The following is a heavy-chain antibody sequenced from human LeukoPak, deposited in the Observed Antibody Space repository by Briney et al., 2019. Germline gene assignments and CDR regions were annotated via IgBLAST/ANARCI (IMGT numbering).Heavy chain of an antibody. CDR2: IKSDGSST. Sequence: PGGPLKFSVEPPGFTFISYWMPWFGQAPGKGLLWVSRIKSDGSSTTYADSVKGRFTISRDNAKNTPYLQMNSLRAEDTAVYYCARDLSSTVVTLGIVDYWGQGTLVTVSS. D-gene: IGHD4-23*01. J-gene: IGHJ4*02. CDR1: GFTFISYW. V-gene: IGHV3-74*01. CDR3: ARDLSSTVVTLGIVDY.